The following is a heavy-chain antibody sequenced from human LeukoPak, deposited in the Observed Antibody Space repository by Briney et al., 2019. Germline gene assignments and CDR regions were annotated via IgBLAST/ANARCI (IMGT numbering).Heavy chain of an antibody. V-gene: IGHV1-3*01. J-gene: IGHJ5*02. Sequence: ASVKVSCKASGYTFTSYAMHWVRQAPGQRLEWMGWINAGNGNTKYSQKFQGRVTITRDTSASTAYMELSSLRSEDTAVYYCARDGDYLNWFDPWGQGTLVTVSS. D-gene: IGHD4-17*01. CDR2: INAGNGNT. CDR1: GYTFTSYA. CDR3: ARDGDYLNWFDP.